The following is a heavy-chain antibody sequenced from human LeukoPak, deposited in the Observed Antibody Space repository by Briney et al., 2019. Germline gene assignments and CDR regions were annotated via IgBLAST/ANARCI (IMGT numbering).Heavy chain of an antibody. J-gene: IGHJ4*02. CDR2: ISSSSSYI. Sequence: GGSLRLSCAASGFTFSNYAMSWVRQAPGKGLEWVSSISSSSSYIYYADSVKGRFTISRDNAKNSLYLQMNSLGAEDTAVYYCARDRTVAIDYWGQGTLVTVSS. CDR1: GFTFSNYA. V-gene: IGHV3-21*01. D-gene: IGHD2-15*01. CDR3: ARDRTVAIDY.